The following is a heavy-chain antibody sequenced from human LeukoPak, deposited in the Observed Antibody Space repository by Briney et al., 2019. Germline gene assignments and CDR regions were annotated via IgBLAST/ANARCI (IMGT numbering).Heavy chain of an antibody. CDR2: INHSGST. D-gene: IGHD6-13*01. CDR3: ARGLIAAASAGWFDP. V-gene: IGHV4-34*01. CDR1: GGSFSGYY. Sequence: SETLSLTRAVYGGSFSGYYWSWIRQPPGKGLEWIGEINHSGSTNYNPSLKSRVTISVDTSKNQFSLKLSSVTAADTAVYYCARGLIAAASAGWFDPWGQGTLVTVSS. J-gene: IGHJ5*02.